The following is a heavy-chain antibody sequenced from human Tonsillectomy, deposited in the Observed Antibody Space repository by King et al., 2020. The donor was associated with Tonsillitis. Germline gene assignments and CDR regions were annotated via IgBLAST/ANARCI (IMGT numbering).Heavy chain of an antibody. J-gene: IGHJ2*01. V-gene: IGHV4-59*08. D-gene: IGHD2-2*01. CDR1: GGSISSYY. CDR3: ARLIVVVPAANDWYFDL. Sequence: VQLQESGPGLVKPSETLSLTCTVSGGSISSYYWSWIRQPPGKGLEWIGYIYYSGSTNYNPSLKSRVTISVDTSKNQFSPKLSSVTAADTAVYYCARLIVVVPAANDWYFDLWGRGTLVTVSS. CDR2: IYYSGST.